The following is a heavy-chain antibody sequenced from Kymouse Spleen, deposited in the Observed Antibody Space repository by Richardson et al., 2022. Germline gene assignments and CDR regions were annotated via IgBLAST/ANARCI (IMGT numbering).Heavy chain of an antibody. J-gene: IGHJ6*02. CDR3: ARSRYYYGSGSYYNTLLYYGMDV. CDR1: GGSISSGGYY. V-gene: IGHV4-31*03. D-gene: IGHD3-10*01. CDR2: IYYSGST. Sequence: QVQLQESGPGLVKPSQTLSLTCTVSGGSISSGGYYWSWIRQHPGKGLEWIGYIYYSGSTYYNPSLKSRVTISVDTSKNQFSLKLSSVTAADTAVYYCARSRYYYGSGSYYNTLLYYGMDVWGQGTTVTVSS.